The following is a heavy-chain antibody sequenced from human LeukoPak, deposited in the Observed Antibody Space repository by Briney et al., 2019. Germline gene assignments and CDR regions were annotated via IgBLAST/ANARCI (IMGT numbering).Heavy chain of an antibody. Sequence: HPGGSLRLSCVASGSTVSSKYMSWVRQAPGKGLEWVSVIYSGGSTYYGESVKGRFTISRDNSKNTVYLQMNALRAEDSAVYYCAKNFPYYFYGMDVWGQGTTVTVSS. V-gene: IGHV3-53*01. CDR3: AKNFPYYFYGMDV. CDR1: GSTVSSKY. CDR2: IYSGGST. J-gene: IGHJ6*02.